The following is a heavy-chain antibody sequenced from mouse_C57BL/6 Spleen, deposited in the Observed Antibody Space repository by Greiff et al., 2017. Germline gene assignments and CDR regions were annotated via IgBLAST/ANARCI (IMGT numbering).Heavy chain of an antibody. Sequence: QVQLQQSGAELARPGASVKMSCKASGYTFTSYTMHWVKQRPGQGLEWIGYINPSSGYTKYNQKFKDKATLTADKSSSTAYMQLSSLTSEDSAVYYCARGFYGNFFDYWGQGTTLTVSS. V-gene: IGHV1-4*01. J-gene: IGHJ2*01. CDR2: INPSSGYT. D-gene: IGHD2-1*01. CDR1: GYTFTSYT. CDR3: ARGFYGNFFDY.